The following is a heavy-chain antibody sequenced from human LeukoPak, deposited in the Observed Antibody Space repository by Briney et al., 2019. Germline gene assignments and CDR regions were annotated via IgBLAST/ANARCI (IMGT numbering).Heavy chain of an antibody. V-gene: IGHV3-21*01. CDR1: GFTFSSYS. D-gene: IGHD6-13*01. J-gene: IGHJ3*02. CDR3: ARDTSSWYEGGAFDI. CDR2: ISSSSSYI. Sequence: GGSLRLSCAASGFTFSSYSMNWVRQAPGKGLEWVSSISSSSSYIYYADSVKGRFTISRDNAKNSLYLQMNSLRAEGTAVYYCARDTSSWYEGGAFDIWGQGTMVTVSS.